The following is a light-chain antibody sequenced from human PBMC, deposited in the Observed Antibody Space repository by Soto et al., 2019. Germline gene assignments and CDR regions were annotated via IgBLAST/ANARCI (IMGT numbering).Light chain of an antibody. CDR2: DLN. V-gene: IGLV2-14*01. Sequence: QSVLTQPASVSGSPGQSITISCTGTSSDVDGYNYVSWYQYHPGKAPKLMIYDLNNRPSGVSNRFSGSKSGNTASLTISGLQAEDEADYYCSSFTISRNTVIFGGGTKVTVL. CDR3: SSFTISRNTVI. CDR1: SSDVDGYNY. J-gene: IGLJ2*01.